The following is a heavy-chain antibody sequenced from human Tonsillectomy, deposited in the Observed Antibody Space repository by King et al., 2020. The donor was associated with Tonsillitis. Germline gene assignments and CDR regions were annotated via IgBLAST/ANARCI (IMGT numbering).Heavy chain of an antibody. Sequence: VQLVESGGGVVQSGKSLRLSCAASGLTFRTQGMPWVRQAPGKGLEWVATIWYDSSNTDYMDAVKGRFTISRDNSRNTMYLQMNSLSAEDTAEYHCTREEWDLRGGADDVWGQGTMVTVSS. J-gene: IGHJ3*01. CDR3: TREEWDLRGGADDV. V-gene: IGHV3-33*08. CDR1: GLTFRTQG. D-gene: IGHD1-26*01. CDR2: IWYDSSNT.